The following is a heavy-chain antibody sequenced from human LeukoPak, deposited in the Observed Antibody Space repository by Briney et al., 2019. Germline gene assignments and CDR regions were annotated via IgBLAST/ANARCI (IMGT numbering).Heavy chain of an antibody. Sequence: ASETLSLTCTVSGGSISSYYWSWIRQPPGKGLEWIGCIYYSGSTNYNPSLKSRVTISVDTSKNQFSLKLSSVTAADTAVYYCARARGDYGDYYFDYWGQGTLVTVSS. D-gene: IGHD4-17*01. V-gene: IGHV4-59*01. CDR1: GGSISSYY. CDR2: IYYSGST. CDR3: ARARGDYGDYYFDY. J-gene: IGHJ4*02.